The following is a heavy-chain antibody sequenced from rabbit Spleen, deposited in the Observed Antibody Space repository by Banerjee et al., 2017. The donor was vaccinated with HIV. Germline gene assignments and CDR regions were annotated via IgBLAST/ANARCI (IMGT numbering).Heavy chain of an antibody. D-gene: IGHD1-1*01. CDR1: GFSFSSSYY. Sequence: QSLEESGGDLVKPEGSLTLTCTASGFSFSSSYYMCWVRQAPGKGLEWIACIDTGGSGSTYYASWAKGRFTISKTSSTTVTLQMTSLTGADTATYFCARDTSSSFSSYGMDLWGPGTLVTVS. J-gene: IGHJ6*01. CDR2: IDTGGSGST. V-gene: IGHV1S40*01. CDR3: ARDTSSSFSSYGMDL.